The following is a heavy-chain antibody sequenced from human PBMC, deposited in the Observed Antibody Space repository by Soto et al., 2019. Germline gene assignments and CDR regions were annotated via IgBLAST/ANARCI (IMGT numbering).Heavy chain of an antibody. V-gene: IGHV3-30-3*01. CDR3: ARGIAARLPALWDV. CDR1: GFTFSSYA. CDR2: ISYDGSNK. Sequence: GGSLRLSCAASGFTFSSYAMHWVRQAPGKGLEWVAVISYDGSNKYYADSVKGRFTISRDNSKNTLYLQMNSLRAEDTAVYYCARGIAARLPALWDVWGQGTTVTVSS. J-gene: IGHJ6*02. D-gene: IGHD6-6*01.